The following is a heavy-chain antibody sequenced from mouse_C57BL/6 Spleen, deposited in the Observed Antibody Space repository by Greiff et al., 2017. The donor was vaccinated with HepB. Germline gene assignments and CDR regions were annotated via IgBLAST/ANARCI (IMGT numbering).Heavy chain of an antibody. V-gene: IGHV1-26*01. Sequence: EVQLQQSGPELVKPGASVKISCKASGYTFTDYYMNWVKQSHGKSLEWIGDINPNNGGTSYNQKFKGKATLTVDKSSSTAYMELRSLTSEDSAVYCCASTVVATNYYAVDYWGQGTSVNFSS. J-gene: IGHJ4*01. CDR3: ASTVVATNYYAVDY. D-gene: IGHD1-1*01. CDR2: INPNNGGT. CDR1: GYTFTDYY.